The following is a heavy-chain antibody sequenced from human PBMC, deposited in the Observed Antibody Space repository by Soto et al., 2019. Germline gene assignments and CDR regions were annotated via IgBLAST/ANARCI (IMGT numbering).Heavy chain of an antibody. D-gene: IGHD3-16*01. J-gene: IGHJ5*02. V-gene: IGHV1-8*01. CDR1: GYTFTSYD. CDR2: MNPNSGNT. CDR3: ARSGHVGNWFDP. Sequence: ASVKVSCKASGYTFTSYDINWVRQATGQGLEWMGWMNPNSGNTGYAQKFQGRVTMTRNTSISTAYMELSSLRSEDTAVYYCARSGHVGNWFDPWGQGTLVTVSS.